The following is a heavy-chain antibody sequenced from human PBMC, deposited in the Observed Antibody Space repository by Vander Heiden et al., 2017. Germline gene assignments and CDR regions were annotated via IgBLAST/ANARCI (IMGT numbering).Heavy chain of an antibody. CDR2: IYNSERT. Sequence: QLQLQESGPGLVKPSETLSLLCTVSRRSFCSSRYYRFWNRQGPGKGLKWIGSIYNSERTYYNPSLKSRGTITVDTSKKQFTLKRSPGTAAKTAEYYGGGQEVRYGSSGYYYHGFEDWGQGTMVTVSS. CDR3: GGQEVRYGSSGYYYHGFED. CDR1: RRSFCSSRYY. V-gene: IGHV4-39*01. D-gene: IGHD3-22*01. J-gene: IGHJ1*01.